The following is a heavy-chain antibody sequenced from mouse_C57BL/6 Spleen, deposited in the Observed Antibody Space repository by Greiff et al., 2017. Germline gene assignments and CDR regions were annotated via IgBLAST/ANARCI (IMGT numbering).Heavy chain of an antibody. D-gene: IGHD1-1*01. CDR1: GYTFTSYW. CDR2: IYPGSGST. J-gene: IGHJ2*01. CDR3: ARTPNYYGSSYYFDY. Sequence: VQLQQPGAELVKPGASVTMSCKASGYTFTSYWITWVKQRPGQGLEWIGDIYPGSGSTNYNEKFKSKATLTVDTSSSTAYMQLSSLTSEDSAVYYCARTPNYYGSSYYFDYWGQGTTLTVSS. V-gene: IGHV1-55*01.